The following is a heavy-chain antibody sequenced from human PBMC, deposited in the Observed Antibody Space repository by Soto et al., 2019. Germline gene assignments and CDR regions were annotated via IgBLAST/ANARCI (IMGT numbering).Heavy chain of an antibody. D-gene: IGHD2-15*01. V-gene: IGHV3-30*03. CDR1: GFTFSNYG. Sequence: QVQLVESGGGVVQPARSLRLSCAGSGFTFSNYGLHWVRQAAGKGLEWVAGISYDGSHKYYADSVKGRFTISRDNSNNMLYLQMDSLRAEDTAVYYCARDGAPRYCSRSSCHPAGAYWGQGTLVTVSS. CDR2: ISYDGSHK. CDR3: ARDGAPRYCSRSSCHPAGAY. J-gene: IGHJ4*02.